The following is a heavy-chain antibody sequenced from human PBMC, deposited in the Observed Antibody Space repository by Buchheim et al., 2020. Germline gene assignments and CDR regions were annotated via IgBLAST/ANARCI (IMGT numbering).Heavy chain of an antibody. V-gene: IGHV3-48*03. D-gene: IGHD6-6*01. J-gene: IGHJ6*02. CDR2: ISSSGSTI. CDR1: GFTFSIYE. Sequence: EVQLVESGGGLVQPGGSLRLSCAASGFTFSIYEMNWVRQAPGKGLEWVSYISSSGSTIYYADSVKGRFTISRDNAKNSLYLQMNSLRAEDTAVYYCASSKGIAARDYYYYGMDVWGQGTT. CDR3: ASSKGIAARDYYYYGMDV.